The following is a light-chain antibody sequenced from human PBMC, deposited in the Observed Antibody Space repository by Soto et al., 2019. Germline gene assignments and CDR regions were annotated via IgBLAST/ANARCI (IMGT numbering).Light chain of an antibody. CDR2: GAS. CDR3: QQYNNWPPIT. CDR1: QSVSSN. J-gene: IGKJ5*01. V-gene: IGKV3D-15*01. Sequence: ELVMTQSPATPSVSPGGRAHPSCRASQSVSSNLAWYQQKPGQAPRLLIYGASTRATGIPARFSGSGSGTEFTLTISSLQSEDFAVYYCQQYNNWPPITFGQGTRLEIK.